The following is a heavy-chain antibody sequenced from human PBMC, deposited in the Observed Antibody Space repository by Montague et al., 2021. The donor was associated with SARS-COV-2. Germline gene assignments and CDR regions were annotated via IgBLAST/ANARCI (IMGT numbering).Heavy chain of an antibody. J-gene: IGHJ4*02. D-gene: IGHD6-6*01. CDR2: IGIGGDT. V-gene: IGHV3-13*04. CDR1: GFTFGCYD. CDR3: ARGGEWSSSSLPDY. Sequence: SLRLSCAASGFTFGCYDMNWVRQAPGKGLGWVSAIGIGGDTYYLGSVKGRFIISRENAKNSLYLQMNSLRVGDTAVYYCARGGEWSSSSLPDYWGQGTLVTVSS.